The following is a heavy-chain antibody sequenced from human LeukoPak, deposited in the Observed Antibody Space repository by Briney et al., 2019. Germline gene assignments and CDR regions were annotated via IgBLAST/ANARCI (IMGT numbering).Heavy chain of an antibody. J-gene: IGHJ4*02. CDR1: GFTFGTYD. Sequence: GGSLRLSCAASGFTFGTYDMYWIRQAPGKGLECVSSISRGGAYTYYADSVKGRFTISRDDSRNTLYLQMNSLRAEDTAVYYCAKFSSSSTYYDILTGYSMSPFDYWGQGTLVTVSS. CDR2: ISRGGAYT. V-gene: IGHV3-23*01. D-gene: IGHD3-9*01. CDR3: AKFSSSSTYYDILTGYSMSPFDY.